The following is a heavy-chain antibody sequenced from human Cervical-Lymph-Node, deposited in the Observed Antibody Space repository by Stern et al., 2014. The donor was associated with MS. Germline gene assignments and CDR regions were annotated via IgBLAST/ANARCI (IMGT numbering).Heavy chain of an antibody. J-gene: IGHJ4*02. Sequence: VQLVESGAEVKKPGASVKISCKASGYSLSNYAMHWMRQAPGQRLEWMGWINGVDGDTRYARNFQGRVTITRDTAANMVYMELSSLRSEDTAMYYCARGVCGTCYRQDYWGQGTLVTVSS. D-gene: IGHD2-15*01. V-gene: IGHV1-3*01. CDR1: GYSLSNYA. CDR2: INGVDGDT. CDR3: ARGVCGTCYRQDY.